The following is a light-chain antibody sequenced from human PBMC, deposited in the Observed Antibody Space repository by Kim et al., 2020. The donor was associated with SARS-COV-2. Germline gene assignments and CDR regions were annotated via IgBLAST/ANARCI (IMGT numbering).Light chain of an antibody. CDR1: ESVSSRY. V-gene: IGKV3-20*01. CDR3: QQYGSSPRGT. J-gene: IGKJ1*01. CDR2: GAS. Sequence: EIVLTQSPGTLSLSPGERATLSCRTSESVSSRYLVWYQQKPGQAPRLLIYGASNRAIGIPDRFSGSGSGTEFTLTISRLEQEDIAVYYCQQYGSSPRGTFGQGTKVDIK.